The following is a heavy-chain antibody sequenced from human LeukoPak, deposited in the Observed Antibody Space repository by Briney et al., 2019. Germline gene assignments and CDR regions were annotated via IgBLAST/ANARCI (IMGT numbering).Heavy chain of an antibody. CDR2: ISSSSSYI. CDR3: ARDKQPYDSSGDLGY. D-gene: IGHD3-22*01. CDR1: GFTFCSYS. V-gene: IGHV3-21*01. J-gene: IGHJ4*02. Sequence: GGSLTLSCAASGFTFCSYSMKWLRQAPGKGLVWVSSISSSSSYIYYADSVKGRFTISRDNAKNSLYLQMNSLRAEDTAVYYCARDKQPYDSSGDLGYWGQGTLVTVSS.